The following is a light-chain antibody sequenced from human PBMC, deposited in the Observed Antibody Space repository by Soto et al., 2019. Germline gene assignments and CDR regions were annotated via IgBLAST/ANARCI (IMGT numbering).Light chain of an antibody. V-gene: IGLV1-40*01. J-gene: IGLJ1*01. CDR3: QSYDSSLSGSGV. CDR1: SYNIGAGYD. CDR2: GNS. Sequence: QSVLTQPPSVSGAPGQRVTISCTGSSYNIGAGYDVHWYQQLPGTAPKLLIYGNSNRPSGVPDRFSGSKSGTSASLAITGLQAEDEADYYCQSYDSSLSGSGVFGTGTKGTVL.